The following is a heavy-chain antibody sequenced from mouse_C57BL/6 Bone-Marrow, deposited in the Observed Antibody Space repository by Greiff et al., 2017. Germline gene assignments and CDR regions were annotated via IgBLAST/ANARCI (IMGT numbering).Heavy chain of an antibody. V-gene: IGHV1-55*01. Sequence: QVQLQQPGAELVQPGASVKMSCKASGYTFTSYWITWVKQRPGQGLEWIGDIYPGSGSTNYNEKFKSKATLTVDTSSSTAYMQLSSLTSEDSAVYYCARPYYYGSSYVYYAMDYWGQGTSVTVSS. CDR1: GYTFTSYW. D-gene: IGHD1-1*01. J-gene: IGHJ4*01. CDR2: IYPGSGST. CDR3: ARPYYYGSSYVYYAMDY.